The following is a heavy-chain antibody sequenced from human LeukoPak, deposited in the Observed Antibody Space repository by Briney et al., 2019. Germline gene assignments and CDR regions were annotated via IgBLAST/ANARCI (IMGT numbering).Heavy chain of an antibody. D-gene: IGHD5-12*01. Sequence: ASVKVSCKVSGYTLTELSMHWVRQAPGRGLEWMGGFDPEDGETIYAQKFQGRVTMTEDTSTGTAYMELSSLRSEGTAVYYCATECGYSGYDSCEDYWGQGTLVTVSS. V-gene: IGHV1-24*01. J-gene: IGHJ4*02. CDR1: GYTLTELS. CDR2: FDPEDGET. CDR3: ATECGYSGYDSCEDY.